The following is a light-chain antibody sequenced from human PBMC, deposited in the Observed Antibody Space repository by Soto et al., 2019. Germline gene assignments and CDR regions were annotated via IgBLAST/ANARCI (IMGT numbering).Light chain of an antibody. J-gene: IGKJ4*01. CDR1: QSISSW. Sequence: DIQMTQSPSTLSASVGDRVTITCRASQSISSWLAWYQQKPGKAPKLLIYKASSLESGVPSRFSGSGSGTEFTLTISNLQPDDFATYYCQQYNSYRRPVGGRTKVEIK. CDR3: QQYNSYRRP. CDR2: KAS. V-gene: IGKV1-5*03.